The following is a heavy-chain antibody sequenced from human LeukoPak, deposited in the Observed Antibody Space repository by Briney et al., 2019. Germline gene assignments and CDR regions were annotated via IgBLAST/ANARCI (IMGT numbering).Heavy chain of an antibody. D-gene: IGHD1-26*01. V-gene: IGHV3-7*01. CDR2: IKQDGSEE. CDR1: AFTFSSYW. J-gene: IGHJ5*02. Sequence: PGGSLRLSCAASAFTFSSYWMSWVRQAPGKGLEWVANIKQDGSEENYVDSVKGRFTISRDNTKNSLYLHMNSLRAEDTAVYYCARDGEVGVGRWFDPWGQGTLVTVSS. CDR3: ARDGEVGVGRWFDP.